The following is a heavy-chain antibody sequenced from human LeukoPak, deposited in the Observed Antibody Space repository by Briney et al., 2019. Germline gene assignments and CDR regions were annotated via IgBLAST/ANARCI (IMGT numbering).Heavy chain of an antibody. CDR3: AKERERVLRYFDWLPTFDY. J-gene: IGHJ4*02. CDR2: ISGSGGST. Sequence: PGGSLRLSCAASGFTFSSYAMSWVRQAPGKGLEWVSDISGSGGSTYYADSAKGRFTISRDNSKNTLYLQMNSLRAEDTAVYYCAKERERVLRYFDWLPTFDYWGQGTLVTVSS. V-gene: IGHV3-23*01. D-gene: IGHD3-9*01. CDR1: GFTFSSYA.